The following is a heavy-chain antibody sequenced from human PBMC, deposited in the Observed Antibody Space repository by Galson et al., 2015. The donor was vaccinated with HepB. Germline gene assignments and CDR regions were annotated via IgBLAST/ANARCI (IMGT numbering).Heavy chain of an antibody. Sequence: SVKVSCKVSGYTLTELSMHWVRQAPGKGLEWMGGFDPEDGETIYAQKFQGRVTMTEDTSTDTAYMELSSLRSEDTAVYYCATLATGITGTSPFDYWGQGTLVTVSS. V-gene: IGHV1-24*01. D-gene: IGHD1-20*01. CDR3: ATLATGITGTSPFDY. CDR2: FDPEDGET. CDR1: GYTLTELS. J-gene: IGHJ4*02.